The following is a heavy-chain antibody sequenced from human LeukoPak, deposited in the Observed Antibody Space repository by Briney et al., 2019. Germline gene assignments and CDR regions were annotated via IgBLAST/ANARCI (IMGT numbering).Heavy chain of an antibody. V-gene: IGHV3-53*01. CDR2: IYSGGST. J-gene: IGHJ4*02. CDR1: GFTVSSNY. D-gene: IGHD3-3*01. Sequence: PGGSLRLSCAASGFTVSSNYMSWVRQAPGKGLEWVSVIYSGGSTYYADSVKGRFTISRDNSKNTLYLQMNSLRAEDTAVYYCARGGYYDFWSGPKDPFDYWGQGTLVTVSS. CDR3: ARGGYYDFWSGPKDPFDY.